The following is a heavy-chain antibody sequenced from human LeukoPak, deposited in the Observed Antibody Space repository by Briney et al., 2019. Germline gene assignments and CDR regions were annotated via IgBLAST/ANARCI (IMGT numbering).Heavy chain of an antibody. D-gene: IGHD6-13*01. CDR3: AREGRAAADY. CDR1: GFTFSSYI. V-gene: IGHV3-23*01. CDR2: ILSNGFDT. Sequence: GGSLRLSCAASGFTFSSYIMHWVRQAPGKGLEWVSSILSNGFDTSYAESVKGRITISRDNSKNTLFLEMSSLGAEDTAVYYCAREGRAAADYWGQGTLVTVSS. J-gene: IGHJ4*02.